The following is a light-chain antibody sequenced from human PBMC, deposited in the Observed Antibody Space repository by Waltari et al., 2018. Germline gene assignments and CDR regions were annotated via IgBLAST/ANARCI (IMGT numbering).Light chain of an antibody. J-gene: IGKJ1*01. V-gene: IGKV1-5*03. CDR2: EAS. CDR1: QNIDSW. Sequence: DIQMTQSPSTLSTSVGDRVTITCRAIQNIDSWLTWYQQKPGKAPNLLIYEASNLESGVPSRFSGSGSGTEFTLTISSLQPDDFATYYCQHYKNYPRTFGQGTEVEIK. CDR3: QHYKNYPRT.